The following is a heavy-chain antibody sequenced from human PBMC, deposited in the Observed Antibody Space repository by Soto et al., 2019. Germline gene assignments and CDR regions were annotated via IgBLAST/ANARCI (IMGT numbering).Heavy chain of an antibody. CDR1: GGSFSYNF. CDR3: ASRRGWRDF. CDR2: ITPCKRI. V-gene: IGHV4-34*02. Sequence: QVQLQQWGTGPLKPSATLSLTCAVSGGSFSYNFWSWIRQSSEKGLEWIGEITPCKRIFYNPSLESRVTISVDTSKEQFFLTLNAVTTADTAVYYCASRRGWRDFWCQGTPVTVSS. J-gene: IGHJ4*02. D-gene: IGHD6-19*01.